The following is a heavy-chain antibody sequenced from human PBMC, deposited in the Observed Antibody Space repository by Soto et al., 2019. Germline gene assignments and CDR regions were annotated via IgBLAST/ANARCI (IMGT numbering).Heavy chain of an antibody. CDR3: ARDKKPFNWSPSILKSYYYGMDV. J-gene: IGHJ6*02. D-gene: IGHD1-1*01. V-gene: IGHV3-30-3*01. CDR2: ISNDGINK. CDR1: GFTFRTFA. Sequence: GGSLRLSCAASGFTFRTFAMHWVRQAPGKGLEWVAVISNDGINKYFLDSVKGRFTVSRDNSNNTLYLQMDSLRAEDTAVYYCARDKKPFNWSPSILKSYYYGMDVWGQGTTVTVSS.